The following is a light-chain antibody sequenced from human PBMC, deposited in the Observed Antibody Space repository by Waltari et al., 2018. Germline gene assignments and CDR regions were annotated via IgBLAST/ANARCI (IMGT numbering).Light chain of an antibody. CDR2: EVS. CDR1: DSDVGAYDV. Sequence: QSALTQPASVSGSPGQSLTISCSGTDSDVGAYDVFPWYQQPPGKAPPLIIYEVSNRPSGISNRFSASKSGNTASLTISGLQAEDEADYYCSSYTTSSAPGVFGTGTRVTVL. J-gene: IGLJ1*01. CDR3: SSYTTSSAPGV. V-gene: IGLV2-14*01.